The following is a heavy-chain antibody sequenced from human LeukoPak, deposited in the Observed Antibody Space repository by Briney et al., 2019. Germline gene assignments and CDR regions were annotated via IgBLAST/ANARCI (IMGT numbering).Heavy chain of an antibody. J-gene: IGHJ3*02. Sequence: GGSLRLSCAASGFTFSRYWMSWVRQAPGKGLEWVANIKQDGSEKYYVDSVKGRFTISRDNAKNSLYLQMNSLRAEDTAVYYCARDRVPMVRGTRGAFDIWGQGTMVTVSS. CDR2: IKQDGSEK. D-gene: IGHD3-10*01. V-gene: IGHV3-7*03. CDR3: ARDRVPMVRGTRGAFDI. CDR1: GFTFSRYW.